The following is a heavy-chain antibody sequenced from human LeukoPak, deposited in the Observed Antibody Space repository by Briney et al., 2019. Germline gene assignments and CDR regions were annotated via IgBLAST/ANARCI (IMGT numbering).Heavy chain of an antibody. CDR1: GFSFSSYA. V-gene: IGHV3-23*01. Sequence: GGSLRLSCAASGFSFSSYAMSWVRQAPRKGLEWVSAINGSGGSTYYPDSVKGRFTPSRDNFKNTLYLQMYSLGAEDTAGYYWAKTLSAGWYSRLFQHWGQGTLVTVSS. CDR2: INGSGGST. J-gene: IGHJ1*01. D-gene: IGHD6-19*01. CDR3: AKTLSAGWYSRLFQH.